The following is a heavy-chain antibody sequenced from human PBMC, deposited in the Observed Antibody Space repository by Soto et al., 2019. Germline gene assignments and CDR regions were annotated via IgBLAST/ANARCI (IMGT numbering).Heavy chain of an antibody. CDR2: ISYDGSNK. CDR3: AKDDGRSNYYYYYYGMDV. J-gene: IGHJ6*02. D-gene: IGHD4-4*01. V-gene: IGHV3-30*18. CDR1: GFTFSSYG. Sequence: PGGSLRLSCAASGFTFSSYGMHWVRQAPGKGLEWVAVISYDGSNKYYADSVKGRFTISRDNSKNTLYLRMNSLRAEDTAVYYCAKDDGRSNYYYYYYGMDVWGQGTTVTVSS.